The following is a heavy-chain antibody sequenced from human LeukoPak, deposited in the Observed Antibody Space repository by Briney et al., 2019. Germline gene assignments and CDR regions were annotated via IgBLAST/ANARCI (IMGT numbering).Heavy chain of an antibody. D-gene: IGHD1-1*01. CDR3: ASPKAYNWDDVAFDI. Sequence: SETLSLTCTVSGGSISSNYWSWIRQPPGKGLEWIGYISFSGSTNYNPSLKSRVTLSVDTSKNHFSLKLNSVTAADTAVYYCASPKAYNWDDVAFDIWGQGTMVTVSS. J-gene: IGHJ3*02. CDR2: ISFSGST. V-gene: IGHV4-59*08. CDR1: GGSISSNY.